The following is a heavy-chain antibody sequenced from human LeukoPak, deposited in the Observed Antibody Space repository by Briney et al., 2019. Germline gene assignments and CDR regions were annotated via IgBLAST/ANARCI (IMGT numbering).Heavy chain of an antibody. Sequence: ASVKVSCEASGYTFTGYYMHWVRQAPGQGLEWMGWINPNSGGTKYAQKFQGRVTMTRDTSIDTAYMELSSLRSDDTAMYYCARDTEITGWSFDYWGQGTLVTVSS. CDR1: GYTFTGYY. CDR3: ARDTEITGWSFDY. CDR2: INPNSGGT. V-gene: IGHV1-2*02. J-gene: IGHJ4*02. D-gene: IGHD6-19*01.